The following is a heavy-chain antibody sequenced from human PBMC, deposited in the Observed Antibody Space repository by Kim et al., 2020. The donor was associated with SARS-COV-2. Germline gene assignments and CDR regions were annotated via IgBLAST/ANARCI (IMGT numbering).Heavy chain of an antibody. V-gene: IGHV4-59*08. Sequence: SETLSLTCTVSGGSISSYYWSWIRQPPGKGLEWIGHIYNSGSPNYKPSLKSRVTISVDTSKNQFSLKLSSVTAADTAVYYCARYSSGSYPSLDYWGQGT. CDR3: ARYSSGSYPSLDY. J-gene: IGHJ4*02. CDR2: IYNSGSP. CDR1: GGSISSYY. D-gene: IGHD6-19*01.